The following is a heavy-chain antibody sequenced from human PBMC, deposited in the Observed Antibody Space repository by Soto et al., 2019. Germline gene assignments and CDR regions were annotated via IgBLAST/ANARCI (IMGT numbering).Heavy chain of an antibody. CDR3: ARVVVVAGNNWFDP. Sequence: QVQLVQSGAEVKKPGASVKVSCKASGYTFTSYGITLVRQAPGQGLEWMGWISPANGNTNYAQKFQGRVTMTTETSTSTIYMELRSLGSDDTAVYYCARVVVVAGNNWFDPWGQGTLVTVSS. D-gene: IGHD2-15*01. V-gene: IGHV1-18*01. J-gene: IGHJ5*02. CDR2: ISPANGNT. CDR1: GYTFTSYG.